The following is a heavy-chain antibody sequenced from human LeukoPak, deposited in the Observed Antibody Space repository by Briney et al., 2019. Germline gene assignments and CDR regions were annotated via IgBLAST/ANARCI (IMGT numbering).Heavy chain of an antibody. J-gene: IGHJ4*02. CDR3: ARGSRTWDY. Sequence: ASVKVSCKASGYTFSTHDITWVRQTTGQGLEWLGWMSPNSGNTGYAQKFQGRVTMTRNTSITTAYMGLSSLRSEDTAVYYCARGSRTWDYWGQGTLVTASS. CDR2: MSPNSGNT. V-gene: IGHV1-8*01. CDR1: GYTFSTHD.